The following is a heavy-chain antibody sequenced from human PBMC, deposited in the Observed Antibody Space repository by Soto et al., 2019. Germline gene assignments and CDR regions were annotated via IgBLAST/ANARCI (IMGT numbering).Heavy chain of an antibody. V-gene: IGHV4-39*01. CDR1: GGSISSSSYY. Sequence: SEPLSLTCTVSGGSISSSSYYWGWIRPPPGKGLEWIGSIYYSGSTYYNPSLKSRVTISVDTSKNQFSLKLSSVTAADTAVYYCARHHYDFWSGYYPSDAFDIWGQGTMVTVSS. CDR2: IYYSGST. J-gene: IGHJ3*02. CDR3: ARHHYDFWSGYYPSDAFDI. D-gene: IGHD3-3*01.